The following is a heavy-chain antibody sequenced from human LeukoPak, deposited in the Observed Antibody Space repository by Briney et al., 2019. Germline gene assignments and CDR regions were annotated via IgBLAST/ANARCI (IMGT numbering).Heavy chain of an antibody. CDR3: ARGQRIVEVGATVGWYFDL. CDR2: VYSDGSI. CDR1: GFTVSYIY. D-gene: IGHD1-26*01. V-gene: IGHV3-53*04. Sequence: GGSLRLSCAASGFTVSYIYMTWVRQAPGKGLECVSGVYSDGSIYYADSVKGRFTISRHNSKNTLYLQMNILRTEDTAVYYCARGQRIVEVGATVGWYFDLWGRGTLVTVSS. J-gene: IGHJ2*01.